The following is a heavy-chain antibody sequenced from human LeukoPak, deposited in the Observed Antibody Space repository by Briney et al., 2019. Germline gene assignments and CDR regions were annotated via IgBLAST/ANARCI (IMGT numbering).Heavy chain of an antibody. V-gene: IGHV4-34*01. J-gene: IGHJ5*02. D-gene: IGHD3-22*01. CDR1: GGSFSGYY. Sequence: SEXXSLTCAVYGGSFSGYYWSWIRQPPGKGLEGIGEINHSGSTNYNPSLTSRVNISVDTSKNKFSLKLSSVTAADTAVYYCARRDSSGYYLGSWGQGTLVTVSS. CDR3: ARRDSSGYYLGS. CDR2: INHSGST.